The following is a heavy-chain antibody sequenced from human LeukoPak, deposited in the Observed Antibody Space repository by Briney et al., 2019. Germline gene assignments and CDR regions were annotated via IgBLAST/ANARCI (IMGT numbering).Heavy chain of an antibody. Sequence: SETLSLTCTVSGGSVSSGNYYRSLIRPPPGEGLEWVGYIYYTGSINYNPSLTSRVTISVDTSKNQLSLKLSSVTAADTAVYYCARGGDDYGDYTFDYWGQGTLVTVSS. J-gene: IGHJ4*02. D-gene: IGHD4-17*01. CDR1: GGSVSSGNYY. V-gene: IGHV4-61*01. CDR3: ARGGDDYGDYTFDY. CDR2: IYYTGSI.